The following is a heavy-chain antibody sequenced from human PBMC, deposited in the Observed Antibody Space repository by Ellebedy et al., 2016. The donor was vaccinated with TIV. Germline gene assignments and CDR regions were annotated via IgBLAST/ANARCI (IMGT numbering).Heavy chain of an antibody. Sequence: GESLKISCAASGLTFSSHAMSWVRQAPGKGLEWVSSITDSGGNTYYADSVKGRFTISRDNSKNTLDLQMNSLRAEDTAVYYCARDPVGVGPAFDVWGQGTTVTVSS. J-gene: IGHJ3*01. CDR2: ITDSGGNT. V-gene: IGHV3-23*01. CDR3: ARDPVGVGPAFDV. CDR1: GLTFSSHA. D-gene: IGHD4-23*01.